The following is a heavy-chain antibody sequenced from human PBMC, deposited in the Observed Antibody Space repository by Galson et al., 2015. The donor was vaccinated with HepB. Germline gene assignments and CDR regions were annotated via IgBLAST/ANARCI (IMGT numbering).Heavy chain of an antibody. V-gene: IGHV3-21*01. J-gene: IGHJ4*02. CDR3: ARHTLLTYCSSTSCYQPATAIPWAFPPPDY. CDR1: GFTFSSYS. CDR2: ISSSSSYI. Sequence: SMRLSCAASGFTFSSYSMNWVRQAPGTGLEWVSSISSSSSYIYYADAVTCRFTISRDNAKNSLYLQMNSLRAEDTAVYYCARHTLLTYCSSTSCYQPATAIPWAFPPPDYWGQGTLVTVSS. D-gene: IGHD2-2*01.